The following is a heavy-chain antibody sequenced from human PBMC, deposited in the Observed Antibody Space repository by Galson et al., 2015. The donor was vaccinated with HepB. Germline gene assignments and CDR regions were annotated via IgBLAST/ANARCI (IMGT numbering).Heavy chain of an antibody. V-gene: IGHV3-9*01. CDR3: AKDRGYGRLEYYFDY. J-gene: IGHJ4*02. CDR1: GFTFDDYA. D-gene: IGHD4-17*01. CDR2: ISWNSDSI. Sequence: SLRLSCAASGFTFDDYAMQWVRQAPGKGLEWVSGISWNSDSIGYADSVKGRFTISRDNAKNSLYLQMNSLRAEDTALYYCAKDRGYGRLEYYFDYWGQGTLVTVSS.